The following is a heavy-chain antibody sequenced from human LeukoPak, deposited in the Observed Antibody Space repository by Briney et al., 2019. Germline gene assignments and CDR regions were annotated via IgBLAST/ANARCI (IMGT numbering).Heavy chain of an antibody. D-gene: IGHD3-10*01. Sequence: GGSLRLSCAASGFTFSSYGMHWVRQAPGKGLEWVAVISYDGSNKYYADSVRGRFTISRDNAKNTLYLQMNSLTAEDTAVYYCARGMRDYYGLDYWGQGTLVTVSS. V-gene: IGHV3-30*03. CDR2: ISYDGSNK. CDR3: ARGMRDYYGLDY. J-gene: IGHJ4*02. CDR1: GFTFSSYG.